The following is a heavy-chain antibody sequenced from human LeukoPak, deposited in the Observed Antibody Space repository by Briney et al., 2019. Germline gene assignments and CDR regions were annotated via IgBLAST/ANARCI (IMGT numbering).Heavy chain of an antibody. CDR2: IKEDGSER. J-gene: IGHJ4*02. CDR3: ARDQYDTWSRRGNFDS. V-gene: IGHV3-7*03. CDR1: AFIFSGHW. Sequence: QTGGSLRLSCEGSAFIFSGHWMNWVRQTPGKGLEWVASIKEDGSERQYVDSVKGRFSISRDNTKGSLFLQLNSLRAEDTAVYYCARDQYDTWSRRGNFDSWGQGTLVIVSS. D-gene: IGHD3-3*01.